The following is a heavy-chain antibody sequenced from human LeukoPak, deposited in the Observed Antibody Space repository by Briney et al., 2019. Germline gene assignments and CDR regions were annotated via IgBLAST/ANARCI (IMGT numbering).Heavy chain of an antibody. V-gene: IGHV1-2*02. J-gene: IGHJ6*02. Sequence: VASVKVSCKASGYTFTGYYMHWVRQAPGQGLEWMGWINPNSGGTNYAQKFQGRVTMTRDTSISTAYVELSRLRSDDTAVYYCARDDEVLYGSGSYEYYYGMDVWGQGTTVTVSS. CDR2: INPNSGGT. CDR1: GYTFTGYY. D-gene: IGHD3-10*01. CDR3: ARDDEVLYGSGSYEYYYGMDV.